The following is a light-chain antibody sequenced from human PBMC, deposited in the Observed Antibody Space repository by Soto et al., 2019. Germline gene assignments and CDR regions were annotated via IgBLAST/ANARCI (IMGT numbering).Light chain of an antibody. CDR2: AAS. V-gene: IGKV1-9*01. CDR3: QQLNTYPVT. CDR1: QGISRY. Sequence: IQLTQSPSSLSASVGDSVTITCRASQGISRYLSWYQQKPGRAPKLLISAASTLQSGVPARFSGSGSGTDFPLSITSLQPEDFETYYCQQLNTYPVTFGGGTMVDIK. J-gene: IGKJ4*01.